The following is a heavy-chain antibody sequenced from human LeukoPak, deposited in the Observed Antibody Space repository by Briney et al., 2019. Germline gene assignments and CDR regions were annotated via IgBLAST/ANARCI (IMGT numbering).Heavy chain of an antibody. CDR1: GFTFSSYG. Sequence: GGSLRLSCAASGFTFSSYGMQWVRQAPGKGLEWVANIKQDGSEKYYVDSVKGRFTISRDNAKNSLYLQMNSLRAEDTAVYYCARGTIAAAGYYYFDYWGQGTQVTVSS. CDR3: ARGTIAAAGYYYFDY. J-gene: IGHJ4*02. CDR2: IKQDGSEK. V-gene: IGHV3-7*04. D-gene: IGHD6-13*01.